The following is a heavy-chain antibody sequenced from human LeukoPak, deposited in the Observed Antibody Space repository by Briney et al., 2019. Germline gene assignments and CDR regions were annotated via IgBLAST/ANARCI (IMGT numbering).Heavy chain of an antibody. J-gene: IGHJ6*02. CDR3: ARGIWFGEFSYYYGMDV. CDR2: ISGSGGST. D-gene: IGHD3-10*01. Sequence: GGSLRLSCAASGFTFSSYAMSWVRQAPGKGLEWVSAISGSGGSTYYADSVKGRFTISRDNSKNTLYLQMNSLRAEDTAVYYCARGIWFGEFSYYYGMDVWGQGTTVTVSS. V-gene: IGHV3-23*01. CDR1: GFTFSSYA.